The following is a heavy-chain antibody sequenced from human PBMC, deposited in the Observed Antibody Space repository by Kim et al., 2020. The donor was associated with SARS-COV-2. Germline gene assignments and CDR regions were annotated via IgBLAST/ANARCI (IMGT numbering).Heavy chain of an antibody. CDR2: ST. D-gene: IGHD6-13*01. Sequence: STNYNPSLKIRVTISVDTSKNQFSLKLSSVTAADTAVYYCASWGGIGFDYWGQGTLVTVSS. CDR3: ASWGGIGFDY. J-gene: IGHJ4*02. V-gene: IGHV4-34*01.